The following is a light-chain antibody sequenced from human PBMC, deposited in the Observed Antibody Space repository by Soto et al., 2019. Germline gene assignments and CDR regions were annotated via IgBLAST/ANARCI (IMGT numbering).Light chain of an antibody. CDR3: RQHDTCPLT. V-gene: IGKV1-5*03. J-gene: IGKJ4*01. Sequence: QMTQSPSTLSASVGDRVTINRPASQSISTWVAWYQQKPGKAPNVLIYKASNLHTAVPSRFSGSGSGTEFTLTISSLQPDDFATYYCRQHDTCPLTFGGGTKVDIK. CDR2: KAS. CDR1: QSISTW.